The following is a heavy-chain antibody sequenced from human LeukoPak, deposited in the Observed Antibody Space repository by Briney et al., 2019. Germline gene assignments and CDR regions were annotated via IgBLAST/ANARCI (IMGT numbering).Heavy chain of an antibody. CDR2: IYHSGST. V-gene: IGHV4-38-2*02. CDR3: ARNLRIDTAIGWFDP. Sequence: SETLSLTCTVSGYSISSGYYWGWIRQPPGKGLEWIGSIYHSGSTYYNPSLKSRVTISVDTSKNQFSLKLSSVTAADTAVYYCARNLRIDTAIGWFDPWGQGTLVTVSS. D-gene: IGHD5-18*01. J-gene: IGHJ5*02. CDR1: GYSISSGYY.